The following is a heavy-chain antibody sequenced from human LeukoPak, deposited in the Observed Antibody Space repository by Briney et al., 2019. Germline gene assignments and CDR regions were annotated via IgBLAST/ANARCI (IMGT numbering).Heavy chain of an antibody. CDR1: GGTFSSYA. J-gene: IGHJ5*02. V-gene: IGHV1-69*05. CDR3: ARDIVVVPAAIHWFDP. CDR2: IIPIFGTA. D-gene: IGHD2-2*01. Sequence: ASVKVSCKASGGTFSSYAISWVRQAPGQGLEWMGGIIPIFGTANYAQKFQGRVTITTDESTSTAYMELRSLRSEDTAVYYCARDIVVVPAAIHWFDPWGQGTLVTVSS.